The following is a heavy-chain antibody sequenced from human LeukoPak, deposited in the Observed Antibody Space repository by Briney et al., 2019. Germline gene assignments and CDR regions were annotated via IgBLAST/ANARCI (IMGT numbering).Heavy chain of an antibody. J-gene: IGHJ4*02. CDR1: GFTFSSYG. V-gene: IGHV3-30*02. D-gene: IGHD5-12*01. CDR2: IRCDGSNK. Sequence: SGGSLRLSCAASGFTFSSYGMHWVRQAPGKGLEWVAFIRCDGSNKYYADSVKGRFTISRDNFKNTLYLQMNSLRAEDTAVYYCAKATNDYWGQGTLVTVSS. CDR3: AKATNDY.